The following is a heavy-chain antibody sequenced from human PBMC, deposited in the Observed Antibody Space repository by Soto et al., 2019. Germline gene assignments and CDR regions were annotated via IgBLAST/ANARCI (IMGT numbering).Heavy chain of an antibody. V-gene: IGHV3-33*08. CDR2: IWYDGSNK. CDR3: ARTGMVYAILFDNWFDP. J-gene: IGHJ5*02. Sequence: GGSLRLSCAASGCTFSNYGIHWVRQAPGKGLEWVAVIWYDGSNKYYADSVKGRFTISRDNSKNTLYLQMNSLRAEDTAVYYCARTGMVYAILFDNWFDPWGQGTLVTVSS. D-gene: IGHD2-8*01. CDR1: GCTFSNYG.